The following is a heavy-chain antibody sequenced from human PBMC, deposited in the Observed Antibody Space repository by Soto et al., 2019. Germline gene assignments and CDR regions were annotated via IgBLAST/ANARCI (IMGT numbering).Heavy chain of an antibody. CDR1: GDSVSSNSAA. CDR2: TYYRSKWYN. V-gene: IGHV6-1*01. J-gene: IGHJ6*02. CDR3: ARLGDCSSTSCQDYYYYGMDV. Sequence: SQTLSLTCALSGDSVSSNSAAWNWIRQSPSRGLEWLGRTYYRSKWYNDYAVSVKSRITINPDTSKNQFSLQLNSVTPEDTAVYYCARLGDCSSTSCQDYYYYGMDVWGQGTTVTVSS. D-gene: IGHD2-2*01.